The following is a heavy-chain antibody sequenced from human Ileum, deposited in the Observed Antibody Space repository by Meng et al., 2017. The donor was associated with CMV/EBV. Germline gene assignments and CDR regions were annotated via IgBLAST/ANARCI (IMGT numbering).Heavy chain of an antibody. J-gene: IGHJ4*02. D-gene: IGHD6-6*01. CDR1: GFSLSTSGVG. Sequence: TFSGFSLSTSGVGMGWIRQPPGKALEWLALIYWHDDKRYSPSLKSRLTITKDTSKNQVVLTMTNMDPVDTATYYYAHRQLDLKYFDYWGQGTLVTVSS. V-gene: IGHV2-5*01. CDR2: IYWHDDK. CDR3: AHRQLDLKYFDY.